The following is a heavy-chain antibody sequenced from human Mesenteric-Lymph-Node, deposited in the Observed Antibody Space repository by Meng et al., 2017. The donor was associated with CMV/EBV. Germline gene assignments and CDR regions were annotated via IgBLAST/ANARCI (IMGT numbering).Heavy chain of an antibody. J-gene: IGHJ4*02. Sequence: ASVKVSCKASGYTFTSYGISWVRQAPGQGLEWMGWINPNSGGTNYAQKFQGRVTMTRDTSISTAYMELSRLRSDDTAVYYCARAVAGTESFDYWGQGTLVTVSS. CDR1: GYTFTSYG. CDR3: ARAVAGTESFDY. V-gene: IGHV1-2*02. CDR2: INPNSGGT. D-gene: IGHD6-19*01.